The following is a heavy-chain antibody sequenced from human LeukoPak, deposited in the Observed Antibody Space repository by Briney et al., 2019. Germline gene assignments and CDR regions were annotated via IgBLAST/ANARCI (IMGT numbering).Heavy chain of an antibody. J-gene: IGHJ6*03. D-gene: IGHD4-17*01. V-gene: IGHV3-30*02. CDR2: IRYDGTNK. Sequence: PGGSLRLSCAASGFTFSTYVIHWVRQAPGKGLEWVAFIRYDGTNKWYADSVKGRFTISRDNSKNMLYLQMNSLRAEDTAVYHCAKDRDYGDYPSAYYYYMDVWGKGTTVTVSS. CDR1: GFTFSTYV. CDR3: AKDRDYGDYPSAYYYYMDV.